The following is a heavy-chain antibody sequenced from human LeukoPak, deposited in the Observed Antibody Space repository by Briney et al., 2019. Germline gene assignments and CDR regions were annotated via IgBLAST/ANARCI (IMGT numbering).Heavy chain of an antibody. CDR3: ARDFDSSGSSGYFDL. Sequence: GGSLRLSCAASGFTFSTYAMIWVRQAPGKGLEWVSAISGGGGSTYYADSVKGRFTISRDNSKNTLYVQMNSLRAEDTAVYYCARDFDSSGSSGYFDLWGRGTLSLSPQ. V-gene: IGHV3-23*01. CDR1: GFTFSTYA. D-gene: IGHD6-19*01. J-gene: IGHJ2*01. CDR2: ISGGGGST.